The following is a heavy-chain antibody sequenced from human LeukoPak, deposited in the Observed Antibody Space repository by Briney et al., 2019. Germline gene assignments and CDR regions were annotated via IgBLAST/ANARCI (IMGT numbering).Heavy chain of an antibody. CDR2: IIPIFGTA. CDR3: ARGRTPMVRGVIQD. Sequence: ASVTVSCKASGGTFSSYAISWVRQAPGQGLEWMGGIIPIFGTANYAQKFQGRVTITADESTCTAYMELSSLRSEDTAVYYCARGRTPMVRGVIQDWGQGTLVTVSS. CDR1: GGTFSSYA. D-gene: IGHD3-10*01. J-gene: IGHJ4*02. V-gene: IGHV1-69*13.